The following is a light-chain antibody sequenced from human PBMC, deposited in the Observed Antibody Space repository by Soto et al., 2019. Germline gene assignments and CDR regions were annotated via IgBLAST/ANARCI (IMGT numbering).Light chain of an antibody. V-gene: IGKV4-1*01. CDR2: WAS. CDR1: QSVLYSSNNKNY. J-gene: IGKJ2*01. CDR3: QQYYGTPLT. Sequence: DIVMTQSPDSLAVSLGERATINCKSSQSVLYSSNNKNYLAWYQQKPGQPPKLLIYWASTRESGDPDRCSGSGSGTDFTLTISSLQAEDVAVYYCQQYYGTPLTFGRGTKLEIK.